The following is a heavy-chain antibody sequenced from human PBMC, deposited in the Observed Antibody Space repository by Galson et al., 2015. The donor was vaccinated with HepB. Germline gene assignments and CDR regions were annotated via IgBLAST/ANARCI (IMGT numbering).Heavy chain of an antibody. CDR1: GFTFSSYS. V-gene: IGHV3-48*02. CDR2: ISSGSSTI. D-gene: IGHD1-26*01. J-gene: IGHJ4*02. CDR3: AREAGGVGATPNFDY. Sequence: SLRLSCAASGFTFSSYSMNWVRQAPGKELEWVSYISSGSSTIYYADSVKGRFTISRDNAKNSLYLQMNSLRDEDTAVYYCAREAGGVGATPNFDYWGQGTLVTVSS.